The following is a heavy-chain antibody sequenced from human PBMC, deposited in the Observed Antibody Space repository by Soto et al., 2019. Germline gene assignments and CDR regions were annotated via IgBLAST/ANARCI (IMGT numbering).Heavy chain of an antibody. J-gene: IGHJ4*02. Sequence: QVQLVQSGAEVREPGASVKVSCKASGYSFTSLDINWVRQTAGQGLEWMGWMEPSTGRTGYAQKFQGRVTMTRDTSINTAYMELTTLTSDDTAFYYCARGVSAGVEYWGQGTLVIVS. D-gene: IGHD3-3*01. V-gene: IGHV1-8*01. CDR1: GYSFTSLD. CDR2: MEPSTGRT. CDR3: ARGVSAGVEY.